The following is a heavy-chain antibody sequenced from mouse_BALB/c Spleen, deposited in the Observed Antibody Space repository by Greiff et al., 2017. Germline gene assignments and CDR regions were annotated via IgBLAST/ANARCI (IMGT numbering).Heavy chain of an antibody. J-gene: IGHJ4*01. V-gene: IGHV1-7*01. CDR3: ARVWNYAMDY. CDR1: GYTFTSYW. Sequence: QVQLQQSGAELAKPGASVKMSCKASGYTFTSYWMHWVKQRPGQGLEWIGYINPSTGYTEYNQKFKDKATLTADKSSSTAYMQLSSLTSEDSAVYYCARVWNYAMDYWGQGTSVTVSS. CDR2: INPSTGYT.